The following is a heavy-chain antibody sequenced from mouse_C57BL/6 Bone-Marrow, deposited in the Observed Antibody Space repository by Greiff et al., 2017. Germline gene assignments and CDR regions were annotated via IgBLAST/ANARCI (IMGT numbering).Heavy chain of an antibody. Sequence: QVQLQQPGAELVKPGASVKLSCKASGYTFTSYWMQWVKQRPGQGLEWIGEIDSSDSYTNYNQKFKGKATLTVDTSSSTAYMPLSSLTSEDSAVFYCARAEFIATVVAPLDYWGEGTTLKGSA. D-gene: IGHD1-1*01. CDR2: IDSSDSYT. J-gene: IGHJ2*01. CDR1: GYTFTSYW. CDR3: ARAEFIATVVAPLDY. V-gene: IGHV1-50*01.